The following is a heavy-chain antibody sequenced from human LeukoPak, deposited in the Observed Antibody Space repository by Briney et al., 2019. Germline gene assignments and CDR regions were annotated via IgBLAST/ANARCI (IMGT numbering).Heavy chain of an antibody. J-gene: IGHJ3*02. CDR3: AKDGGLRLGELSLYPDAFDI. Sequence: GGSLRLSCAASGFTFSSYAMSWVRQAPAKGLEWVSAISGSGGSTYYADSVKGRFTISRDNSKNTLYLQMNSLRAEDTAVYYCAKDGGLRLGELSLYPDAFDIWGQGTMVTVSS. CDR1: GFTFSSYA. D-gene: IGHD3-16*02. CDR2: ISGSGGST. V-gene: IGHV3-23*01.